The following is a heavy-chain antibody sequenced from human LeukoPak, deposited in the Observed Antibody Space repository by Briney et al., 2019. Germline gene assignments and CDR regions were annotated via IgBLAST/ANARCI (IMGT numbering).Heavy chain of an antibody. CDR1: GGSISSYY. CDR2: IYYSGST. D-gene: IGHD6-19*01. Sequence: PSETLCLTCSVSGGSISSYYWSWIRQPPGKGLEWIGYIYYSGSTNYNPSLKSRVTISVDTSKNQFSLKLSSVTAADTAVYYCARHRLEYSSESPEYYFDYWGQGTLVTVSS. J-gene: IGHJ4*02. V-gene: IGHV4-59*01. CDR3: ARHRLEYSSESPEYYFDY.